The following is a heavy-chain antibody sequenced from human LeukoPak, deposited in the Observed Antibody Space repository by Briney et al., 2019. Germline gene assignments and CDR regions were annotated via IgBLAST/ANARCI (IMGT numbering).Heavy chain of an antibody. CDR3: ASGHRDYSGDWFDH. V-gene: IGHV4-39*01. CDR2: IYYSGST. Sequence: PSETLSLTCTVSGGSISGSSYYWGWIRQPPGKGLEWIGSIYYSGSTYYNPSLKSRVTISVDTSKNQFSLKLSSVTAADTAVYCCASGHRDYSGDWFDHWGQGTLVTVSS. CDR1: GGSISGSSYY. D-gene: IGHD4-11*01. J-gene: IGHJ5*02.